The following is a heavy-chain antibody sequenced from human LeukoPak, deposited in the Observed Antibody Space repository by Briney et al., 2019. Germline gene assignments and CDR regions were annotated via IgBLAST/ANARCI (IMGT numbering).Heavy chain of an antibody. CDR2: IKQDGSEK. CDR3: ASGWSGGYFFY. D-gene: IGHD3-22*01. V-gene: IGHV3-7*01. CDR1: GFTFTNAW. Sequence: GGSLRLSCAASGFTFTNAWMNWVRQAPGKGLEWVANIKQDGSEKYYVDSVKGRFTISRDNAKNSLYLQMNSLRAEDTAVYYCASGWSGGYFFYWGQGTLVTVSS. J-gene: IGHJ4*02.